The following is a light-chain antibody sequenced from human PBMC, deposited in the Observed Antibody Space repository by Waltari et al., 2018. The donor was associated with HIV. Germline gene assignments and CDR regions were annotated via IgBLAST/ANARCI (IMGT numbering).Light chain of an antibody. Sequence: DIVMTQSPDSLAVSLGERATINCKSRQSVLYSSNNKNYLAWYQQKPGQPPKLLIYWASTLESGVPDRCSGSGSGTDFTLTISSLQAEDVAVYYCQQYFGTPYSFGQGTKLEI. CDR3: QQYFGTPYS. CDR2: WAS. V-gene: IGKV4-1*01. CDR1: QSVLYSSNNKNY. J-gene: IGKJ2*03.